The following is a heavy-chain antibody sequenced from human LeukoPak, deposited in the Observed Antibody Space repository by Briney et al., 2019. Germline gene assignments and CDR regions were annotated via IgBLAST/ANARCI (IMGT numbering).Heavy chain of an antibody. CDR2: IYTSGST. Sequence: PSETLSLTCIVSGDSISSYYWSWIRQPAGKGLEWIGRIYTSGSTNYNPSLKSRVTISVDTSKNQFSLKLSSVTAADTAVYYCARDGYNSYYYYMDVWGKGTTVTISS. CDR3: ARDGYNSYYYYMDV. CDR1: GDSISSYY. J-gene: IGHJ6*03. V-gene: IGHV4-4*07. D-gene: IGHD5-24*01.